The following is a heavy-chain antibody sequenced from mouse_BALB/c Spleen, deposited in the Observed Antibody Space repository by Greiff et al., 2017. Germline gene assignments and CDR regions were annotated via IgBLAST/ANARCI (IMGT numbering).Heavy chain of an antibody. V-gene: IGHV2-6-7*01. CDR1: GFSLTGYG. CDR2: IWGDGST. J-gene: IGHJ4*01. D-gene: IGHD2-10*01. Sequence: QVQLKESGPGLVAPSQSLSITCTVSGFSLTGYGVNWVRQPPGKGLEWLGMIWGDGSTDYNSALKSSLSISKDNSKSQEYLKMNSLQTDDTARYYCARDQGSYYGNHYYAMDYWGQGTSVTVSS. CDR3: ARDQGSYYGNHYYAMDY.